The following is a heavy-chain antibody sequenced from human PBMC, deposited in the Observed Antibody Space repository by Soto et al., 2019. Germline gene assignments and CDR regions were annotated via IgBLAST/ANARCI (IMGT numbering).Heavy chain of an antibody. CDR1: GFTFSNYP. V-gene: IGHV3-30*04. D-gene: IGHD6-25*01. CDR3: ARDGSLGVAAAGYFDS. Sequence: QVHLAESGGGVVQPGRSLRLSCAASGFTFSNYPMNWVRQAPGKGLEWVAVISYDGNTKHYAGSVKGRCTISRDNPRNTLYLQMNSLRVEDTAVYYCARDGSLGVAAAGYFDSWGQGAQVTVSS. CDR2: ISYDGNTK. J-gene: IGHJ4*02.